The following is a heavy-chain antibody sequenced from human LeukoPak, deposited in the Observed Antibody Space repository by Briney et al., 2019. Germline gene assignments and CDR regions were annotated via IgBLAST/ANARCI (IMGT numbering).Heavy chain of an antibody. CDR2: ISENGGTT. D-gene: IGHD6-13*01. CDR3: AKDYGPKQLVFFDS. V-gene: IGHV3-23*01. Sequence: PGGSLRLSCAAPGFTFSRYALSWVRQAPGKGLEWVSDISENGGTTFYADSVKGRFTITRDNSKNTLYVQMNSLRGEDTAVYYCAKDYGPKQLVFFDSWGQGTLVTVSS. CDR1: GFTFSRYA. J-gene: IGHJ4*02.